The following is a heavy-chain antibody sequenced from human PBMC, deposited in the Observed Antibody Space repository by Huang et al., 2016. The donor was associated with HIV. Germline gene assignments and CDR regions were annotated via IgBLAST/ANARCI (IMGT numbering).Heavy chain of an antibody. Sequence: QLQLQESGPGQVKPSETLSLTCTVSGDFISSTNYSWGWIRQSPGTGLEWVGSVYQSWSTNYNPSLKSRVTLSVDTSRNQFSLRLNSVTAADTAVYYCASQHIGAAATWFWGRGTQVAVSS. D-gene: IGHD6-13*01. CDR3: ASQHIGAAATWF. CDR2: VYQSWST. CDR1: GDFISSTNYS. J-gene: IGHJ4*02. V-gene: IGHV4-39*01.